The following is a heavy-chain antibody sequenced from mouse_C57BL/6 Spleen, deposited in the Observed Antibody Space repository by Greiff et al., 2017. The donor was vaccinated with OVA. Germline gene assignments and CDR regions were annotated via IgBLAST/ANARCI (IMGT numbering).Heavy chain of an antibody. CDR1: GYTFTSYW. CDR2: IDPSDSYT. V-gene: IGHV1-69*01. J-gene: IGHJ4*01. D-gene: IGHD6-1*01. Sequence: QVQLQQPGAELVMPGASVKLSCKASGYTFTSYWMHWVKQRPGQGLEWIGEIDPSDSYTNYNQKFKGKSTSTVDKSSSTAYMQLSSLTSEDSAVYYCARNQPRYAMDYWGQGTSVTVSS. CDR3: ARNQPRYAMDY.